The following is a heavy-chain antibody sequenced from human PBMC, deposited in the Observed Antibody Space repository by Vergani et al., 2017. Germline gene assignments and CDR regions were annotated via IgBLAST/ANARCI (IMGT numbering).Heavy chain of an antibody. CDR3: ARAIGMGGGDYGMDV. CDR2: IRSKAYGGTT. D-gene: IGHD3-16*01. J-gene: IGHJ6*02. CDR1: GFTFGDYA. Sequence: EVQLVESGGGLVQPGRSLRLSCTASGFTFGDYAMSWVRQAPGKGLEWVGFIRSKAYGGTTEYAASVKGRFTISRDNSKSIAYLQMNSLKTEDTAVYYCARAIGMGGGDYGMDVWGQGTTVTVSS. V-gene: IGHV3-49*04.